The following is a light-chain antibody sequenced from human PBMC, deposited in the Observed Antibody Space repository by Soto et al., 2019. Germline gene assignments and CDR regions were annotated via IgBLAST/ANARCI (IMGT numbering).Light chain of an antibody. Sequence: QSVLTQPLSVSAAPGQKVTISCSGSNSNVGRNDVSWYQHLPGTAPKLLIYDTNKRPSVIPDRFSGSRSGTSATLVVTGLQTGDEADYYCGTWDTSLSAVVFGGGTKLTVL. CDR3: GTWDTSLSAVV. J-gene: IGLJ2*01. CDR2: DTN. V-gene: IGLV1-51*01. CDR1: NSNVGRND.